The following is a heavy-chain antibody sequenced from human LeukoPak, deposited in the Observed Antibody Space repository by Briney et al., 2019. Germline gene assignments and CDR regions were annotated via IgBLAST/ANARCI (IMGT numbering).Heavy chain of an antibody. Sequence: GGSLRLSCAASGFTFTTYWMSWVRQAPGKGLEWVANIKQDGSEEYYVDSVKGRFAISRDNAENSLYLQMNSLRAEDTAVYYCARRLGHYKWLGMDVWGKGTTVTISS. J-gene: IGHJ6*04. CDR1: GFTFTTYW. CDR2: IKQDGSEE. V-gene: IGHV3-7*01. D-gene: IGHD3-9*01. CDR3: ARRLGHYKWLGMDV.